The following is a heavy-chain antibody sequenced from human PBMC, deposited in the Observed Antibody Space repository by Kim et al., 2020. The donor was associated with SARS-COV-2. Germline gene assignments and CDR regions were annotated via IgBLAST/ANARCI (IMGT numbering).Heavy chain of an antibody. V-gene: IGHV3-7*01. CDR2: IKEDGSER. D-gene: IGHD2-8*01. CDR1: GFTFSSYW. CDR3: ARDVY. Sequence: WGSLRLSCAASGFTFSSYWMSWVRQAPGKGLEWVANIKEDGSERYYVASLRGRITISRDNARNSLYLQMNSLRVEDTAVYYCARDVYWGQGILVTVSS. J-gene: IGHJ4*02.